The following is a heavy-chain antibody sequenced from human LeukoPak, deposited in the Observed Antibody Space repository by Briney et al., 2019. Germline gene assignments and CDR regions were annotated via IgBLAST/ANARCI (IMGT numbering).Heavy chain of an antibody. Sequence: GGSLRLSCALSGFTFSRYGMSWVRQAPGKGLEWVSSITSSGVTMSYADSVGGRFTISRDNAKNSLYLQMNSLRAEDTAVYYCARGTFSYYYDSSGYFDAFEIWGQGTMVTVSS. CDR3: ARGTFSYYYDSSGYFDAFEI. D-gene: IGHD3-22*01. CDR2: ITSSGVTM. J-gene: IGHJ3*02. CDR1: GFTFSRYG. V-gene: IGHV3-48*03.